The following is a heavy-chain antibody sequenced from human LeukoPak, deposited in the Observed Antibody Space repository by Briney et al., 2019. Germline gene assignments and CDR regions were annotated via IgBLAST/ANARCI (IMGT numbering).Heavy chain of an antibody. CDR1: GYTFTSYY. CDR2: INPTCATT. V-gene: IGHV1-46*01. CDR3: ARGWYSSGWLHFDY. Sequence: AXXKVSCKASGYTFTSYYMHWVRQAPGQGLEWMGIINPTCATTTSPQKFQGRVTMTRDTSTITVYMELSSLRSEDTAVYYCARGWYSSGWLHFDYWGQGTLVTVSS. J-gene: IGHJ4*02. D-gene: IGHD6-19*01.